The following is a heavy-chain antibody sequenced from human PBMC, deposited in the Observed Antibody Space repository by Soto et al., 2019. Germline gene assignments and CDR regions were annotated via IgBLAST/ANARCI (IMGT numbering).Heavy chain of an antibody. V-gene: IGHV3-33*01. CDR1: GFSFSSYG. CDR3: VRDRGYPDSFDV. J-gene: IGHJ3*01. D-gene: IGHD1-1*01. Sequence: PGGSLRLSCAASGFSFSSYGMHWVRQAPGKGLEWVSVIWDDGSNKYYADSVKGRFTISRDNSKNTLYLQMHSLRAEDTALYFCVRDRGYPDSFDVWGRGTIVTVSS. CDR2: IWDDGSNK.